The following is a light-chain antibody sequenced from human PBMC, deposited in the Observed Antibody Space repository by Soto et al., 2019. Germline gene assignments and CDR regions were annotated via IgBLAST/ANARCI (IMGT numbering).Light chain of an antibody. CDR2: GAS. CDR1: QSVSSSY. Sequence: EIVLTQSPATLSLSPGERATLSCGASQSVSSSYLAWYQQKPGQAPRLLIYGASSRATGIPDRFSGSGSGTDFTLTISRLEPEDFAVYYCQQYGSSPPRVTFGPGTKVDIK. V-gene: IGKV3-20*01. CDR3: QQYGSSPPRVT. J-gene: IGKJ3*01.